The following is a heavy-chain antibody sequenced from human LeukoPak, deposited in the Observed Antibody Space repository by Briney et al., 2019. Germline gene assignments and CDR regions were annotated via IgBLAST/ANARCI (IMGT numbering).Heavy chain of an antibody. J-gene: IGHJ3*02. V-gene: IGHV1-69*13. CDR1: GGTFSSYA. CDR3: ARVEGSSHDAFDI. Sequence: GASVKVSCKASGGTFSSYAISWVRQAPGQGLEWMGGIIPIFGTANYAQKFQGRVTITADESTSTAYMELSSLRSEDTAVYYCARVEGSSHDAFDIWGQGTMVTVSS. CDR2: IIPIFGTA. D-gene: IGHD6-13*01.